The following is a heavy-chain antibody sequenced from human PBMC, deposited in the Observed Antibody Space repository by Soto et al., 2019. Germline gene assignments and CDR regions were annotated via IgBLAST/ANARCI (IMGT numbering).Heavy chain of an antibody. CDR3: AREISYGLDV. CDR2: MNPNSGNT. CDR1: GYTFTSYD. J-gene: IGHJ6*02. Sequence: ASVKVSCKASGYTFTSYDINCVRQATGQGLEWMGWMNPNSGNTGYAQKFQGRVTMTRNTSITTAYMELSSLRSEDMAVYYCAREISYGLDVWGQGTTVTVSS. V-gene: IGHV1-8*01.